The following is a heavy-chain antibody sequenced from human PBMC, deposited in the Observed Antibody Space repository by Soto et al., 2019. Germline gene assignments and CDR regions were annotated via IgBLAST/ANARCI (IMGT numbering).Heavy chain of an antibody. CDR3: ARDRYDYGSGNYYNRIDF. J-gene: IGHJ4*02. CDR1: GGIFSTYA. Sequence: QVQLVQSGAEVKKPGSSVKVSCKASGGIFSTYAISWLRQAPGQGLEWMGGIIPIFGTPNYAQRFQGRVTITSDESTSTGYMELSRLRSEDTAVYYCARDRYDYGSGNYYNRIDFWGQGTLVTVSS. V-gene: IGHV1-69*01. CDR2: IIPIFGTP. D-gene: IGHD3-10*01.